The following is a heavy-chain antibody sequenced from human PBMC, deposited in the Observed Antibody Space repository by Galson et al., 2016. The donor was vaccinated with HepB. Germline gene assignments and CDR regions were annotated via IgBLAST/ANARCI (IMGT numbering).Heavy chain of an antibody. V-gene: IGHV4-59*01. CDR1: GGSISTYY. CDR2: VYYTGFA. Sequence: SETLSLTCAVSGGSISTYYWGWIRQTPGKGLEWLGYVYYTGFANYSPSLKSRLTISVDTSKNQLSLTLRSVTAADTAVYYYARDRDEGYLDAFDIWGQGTMVTVSS. CDR3: ARDRDEGYLDAFDI. D-gene: IGHD5-12*01. J-gene: IGHJ3*02.